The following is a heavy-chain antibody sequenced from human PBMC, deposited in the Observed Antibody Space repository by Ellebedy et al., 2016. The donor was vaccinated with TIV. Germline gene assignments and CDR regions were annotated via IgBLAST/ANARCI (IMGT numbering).Heavy chain of an antibody. CDR2: ISYDGSNK. J-gene: IGHJ6*02. Sequence: GGSLRLXCAASGFTFGTYGMHWVRQAPGKGLEWVAVISYDGSNKYYADSVKGRFTISRDNSKNTLYLQMNSLRAEDTAVYYCAKDGSDYYYGMDVWGQGTTVTVSS. D-gene: IGHD1-14*01. CDR3: AKDGSDYYYGMDV. CDR1: GFTFGTYG. V-gene: IGHV3-30*18.